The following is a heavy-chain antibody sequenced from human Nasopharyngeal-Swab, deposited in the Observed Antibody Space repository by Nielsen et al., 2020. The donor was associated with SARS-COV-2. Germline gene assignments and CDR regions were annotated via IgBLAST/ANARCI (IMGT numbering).Heavy chain of an antibody. CDR3: ARGPYGSGIDAFDI. Sequence: GESLKISCAASGFTFSSYGMHWVRQAPGKGLEWVAIIWYDGSNKYYADSVKGRFTISRDNSKNTLYVQMNSLRAEDTAVYYCARGPYGSGIDAFDIWGEGTMVTVSS. CDR2: IWYDGSNK. V-gene: IGHV3-33*08. J-gene: IGHJ3*02. D-gene: IGHD3-10*01. CDR1: GFTFSSYG.